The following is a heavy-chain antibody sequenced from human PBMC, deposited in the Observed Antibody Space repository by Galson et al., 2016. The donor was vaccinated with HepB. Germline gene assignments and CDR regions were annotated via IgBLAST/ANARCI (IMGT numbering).Heavy chain of an antibody. D-gene: IGHD3-10*01. V-gene: IGHV3-74*01. CDR1: GFTFSSYW. Sequence: SLRLSCAASGFTFSSYWMHWVRQAPGKGLVWVSRTNSDGSSTNYADSVKGRFTISRDNAKNTLYLQMNSLRAEDTAVYYCAKAYGSGSSFYYYYGMDVWGQGTTVTVSS. CDR3: AKAYGSGSSFYYYYGMDV. J-gene: IGHJ6*02. CDR2: TNSDGSST.